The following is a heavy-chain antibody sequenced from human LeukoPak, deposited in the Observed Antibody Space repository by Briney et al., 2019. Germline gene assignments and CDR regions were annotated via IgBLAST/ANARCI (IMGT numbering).Heavy chain of an antibody. Sequence: GGSLRLSCAASGFTFSSYAMSWVRQAPGKGLEWVSAISGSGGSTYYADSVKGRFTVSRDNAKNSLYLQMNSLRDEDTAVYYCARRVHDSSGYYFDYWGQGTLVTVSS. J-gene: IGHJ4*02. CDR2: ISGSGGST. D-gene: IGHD3-22*01. V-gene: IGHV3-23*01. CDR1: GFTFSSYA. CDR3: ARRVHDSSGYYFDY.